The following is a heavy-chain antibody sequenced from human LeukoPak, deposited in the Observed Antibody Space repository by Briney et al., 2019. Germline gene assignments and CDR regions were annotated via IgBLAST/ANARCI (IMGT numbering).Heavy chain of an antibody. CDR3: AGSGSSRDYYYYMDV. Sequence: GASVKVSCKASGYTFTSYDINWVRQATGQGLEWMGWMNPNSGNTGYAQKFQGRVTITRNTSISTAYMELSSLRSEDTAVYYCAGSGSSRDYYYYMDVWGKGTTVTISS. CDR1: GYTFTSYD. D-gene: IGHD3-10*01. CDR2: MNPNSGNT. J-gene: IGHJ6*03. V-gene: IGHV1-8*03.